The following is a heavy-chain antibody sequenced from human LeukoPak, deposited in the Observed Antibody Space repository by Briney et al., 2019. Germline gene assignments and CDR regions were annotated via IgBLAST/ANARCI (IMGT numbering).Heavy chain of an antibody. V-gene: IGHV3-74*01. J-gene: IGHJ6*03. CDR2: INSDGSST. D-gene: IGHD6-13*01. CDR1: GFTFSSYW. CDR3: ARGGSSSWYHYYYYMDV. Sequence: GGSLRLSCAASGFTFSSYWMHWVRQAPGKGLVWVSRINSDGSSTSYADSVKGRFTISRDSAKNTLYLQMNSLRAEDTAVYYCARGGSSSWYHYYYYMDVWGKGTTVTISS.